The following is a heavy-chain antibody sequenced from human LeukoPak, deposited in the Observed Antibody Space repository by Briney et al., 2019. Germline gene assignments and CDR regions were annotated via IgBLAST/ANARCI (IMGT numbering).Heavy chain of an antibody. D-gene: IGHD3-3*01. V-gene: IGHV1-46*01. Sequence: ASVKVSCKASGYTFTSYYMHWVRQAPGQGLEWMGIINPSGGSTSYAQKFQGRVTMTRDTSTSTVYMELSSLRSEDTAVYYCARPTYYDFWSGYSDAFDIWGQGTMVTVSS. J-gene: IGHJ3*02. CDR2: INPSGGST. CDR3: ARPTYYDFWSGYSDAFDI. CDR1: GYTFTSYY.